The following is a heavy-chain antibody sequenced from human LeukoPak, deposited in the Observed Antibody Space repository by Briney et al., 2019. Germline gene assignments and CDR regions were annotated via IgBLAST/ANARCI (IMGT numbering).Heavy chain of an antibody. CDR1: EFSVGSNY. Sequence: GGSLRLSCAASEFSVGSNYMTWVRQAPGKGLEWVAFIRYDGSNKYYADSVKGRFTISRDNSKNTLYLQMNSLRAEDTAVYYCAKDPLYWGQGTLVTVSS. CDR2: IRYDGSNK. CDR3: AKDPLY. J-gene: IGHJ4*02. V-gene: IGHV3-30*02.